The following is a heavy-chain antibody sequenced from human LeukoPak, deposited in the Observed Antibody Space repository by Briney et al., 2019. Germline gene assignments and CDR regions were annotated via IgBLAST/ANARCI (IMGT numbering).Heavy chain of an antibody. Sequence: SETLSLTCTVAGGSISSYYWSWIRQPPGKGLEWIGYIYYSGSTNYNPSLKSRVTISVDTSKNQFSLKLSSVTAADTAVYYCARVTGYMIEDYFDYWGQGILVTVSS. J-gene: IGHJ4*02. CDR3: ARVTGYMIEDYFDY. CDR1: GGSISSYY. CDR2: IYYSGST. D-gene: IGHD3-9*01. V-gene: IGHV4-59*01.